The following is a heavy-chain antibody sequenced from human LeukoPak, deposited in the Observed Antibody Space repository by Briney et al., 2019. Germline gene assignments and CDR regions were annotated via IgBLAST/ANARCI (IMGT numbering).Heavy chain of an antibody. Sequence: GASVKVSCKASGYTFTSYDINWVRQATGQGLEWMGWMNPNGGNTGYAQKFQGRVTMTRNTSISTAYMELSSLRSEDTAVYYCARVTGTFYYYYYMDVWGKGTTVTVSS. V-gene: IGHV1-8*01. J-gene: IGHJ6*03. D-gene: IGHD1/OR15-1a*01. CDR2: MNPNGGNT. CDR3: ARVTGTFYYYYYMDV. CDR1: GYTFTSYD.